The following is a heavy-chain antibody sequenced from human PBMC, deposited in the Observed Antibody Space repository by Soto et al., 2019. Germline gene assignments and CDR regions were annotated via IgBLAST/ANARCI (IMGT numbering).Heavy chain of an antibody. V-gene: IGHV3-33*01. J-gene: IGHJ6*02. CDR2: IWYDGSNK. CDR3: ATVDTAMVKRRPYYYYYGMDV. CDR1: GFTFSSYG. D-gene: IGHD5-18*01. Sequence: GGSLRLSCAASGFTFSSYGMHWVRQAPGKGLEWVAVIWYDGSNKYYADSVKGRFTISRDNSKNTLYLQMNSLRAEDTAVYYCATVDTAMVKRRPYYYYYGMDVWGQGTTVTVSS.